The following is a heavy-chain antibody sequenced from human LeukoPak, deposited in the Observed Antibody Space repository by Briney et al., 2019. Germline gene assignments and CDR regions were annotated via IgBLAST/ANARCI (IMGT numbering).Heavy chain of an antibody. D-gene: IGHD3-16*01. V-gene: IGHV3-7*01. CDR3: ARLGGETTRFDL. Sequence: GGSLRLSCAASGFTFRNYWMSWVRQAPGRGLDWVATIKQEGNVKYYVDSVKGRFTISRDNADNSLYLQMNSLRGEDTAVYYCARLGGETTRFDLWGQGALVTVSS. CDR1: GFTFRNYW. J-gene: IGHJ5*02. CDR2: IKQEGNVK.